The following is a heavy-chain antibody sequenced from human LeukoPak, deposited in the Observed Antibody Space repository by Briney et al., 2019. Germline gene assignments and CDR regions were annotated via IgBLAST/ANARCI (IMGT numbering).Heavy chain of an antibody. D-gene: IGHD2-2*01. CDR3: ARESIVVVPANGVYYGMDV. CDR2: ISAYNGNT. V-gene: IGHV1-18*01. CDR1: GYTFTSYG. Sequence: ASVKVSCKASGYTFTSYGISWVRQAPGQGLEWMGWISAYNGNTNYAQKLQGRVTMTTDTSTSTAYMELRSLRSDDTAVYYCARESIVVVPANGVYYGMDVWGQGTTVTVSS. J-gene: IGHJ6*02.